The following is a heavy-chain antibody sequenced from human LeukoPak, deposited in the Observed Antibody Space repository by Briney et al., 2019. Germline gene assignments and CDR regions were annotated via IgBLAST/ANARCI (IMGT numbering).Heavy chain of an antibody. V-gene: IGHV4-31*03. J-gene: IGHJ6*04. CDR1: GGSISSGGYY. CDR3: ASSLIWFGELFPSGMDV. D-gene: IGHD3-10*01. CDR2: IYYSGST. Sequence: SQTLSLTCTVSGGSISSGGYYWSWIRQHPGKGLEWIVYIYYSGSTYYNPSLKSRVTISVDTSKNQFSLKLSSVTAADTAVYYCASSLIWFGELFPSGMDVWGKGTTVTVSS.